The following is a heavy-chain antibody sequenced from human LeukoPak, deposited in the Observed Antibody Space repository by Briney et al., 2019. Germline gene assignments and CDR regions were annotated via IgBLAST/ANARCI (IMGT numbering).Heavy chain of an antibody. CDR2: ISSSSYI. D-gene: IGHD6-19*01. CDR3: ARARSSGWYRDY. Sequence: GGSLRLTCAASGFTFSSYSMNWVRQAPGKGLEWVSSISSSSYIYYADSVKGRFTISRDNAENSLYLQMNSLRAEDTAVYYCARARSSGWYRDYWGQGTLVTVSS. J-gene: IGHJ4*02. V-gene: IGHV3-21*01. CDR1: GFTFSSYS.